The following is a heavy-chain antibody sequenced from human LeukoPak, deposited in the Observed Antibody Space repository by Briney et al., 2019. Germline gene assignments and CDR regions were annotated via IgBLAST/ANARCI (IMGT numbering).Heavy chain of an antibody. CDR1: GIIFSNYW. V-gene: IGHV3-9*03. Sequence: PGGSLRLSCAASGIIFSNYWMHWVRQAPGKGLEWVSGISWNSGSIGYADSVKGRFTISRDNAKNSLYLQMNSLRAEDMALYYCAKGGYDTNDAFDIWGQGTMVTVSS. CDR2: ISWNSGSI. D-gene: IGHD3-22*01. CDR3: AKGGYDTNDAFDI. J-gene: IGHJ3*02.